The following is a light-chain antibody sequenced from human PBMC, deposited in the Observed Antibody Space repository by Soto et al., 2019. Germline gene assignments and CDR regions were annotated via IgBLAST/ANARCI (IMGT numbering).Light chain of an antibody. V-gene: IGKV3-15*01. J-gene: IGKJ4*01. CDR3: QQYDNSPLT. CDR2: CSS. CDR1: QSVSRN. Sequence: ETVMTQSPGTLSVSPGERATLSCRASQSVSRNLAWYQQRPGQAPRLLLYCSSTRATGIPARFSGSGSGTEFTLTISRLQSEDFAVYYCQQYDNSPLTFGGGTKVEIK.